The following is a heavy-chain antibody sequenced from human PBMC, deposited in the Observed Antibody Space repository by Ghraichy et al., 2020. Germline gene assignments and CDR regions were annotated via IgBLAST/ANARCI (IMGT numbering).Heavy chain of an antibody. D-gene: IGHD6-19*01. CDR2: IRYDGSNK. CDR3: AKESVAVAGTSGRLDY. CDR1: GFTFSSYG. J-gene: IGHJ4*02. Sequence: GGSLRLSCAASGFTFSSYGMHWVRQAPGKGLEWVAFIRYDGSNKYYADSVKGRFTISRDNSKNTLYLQMNSLRAEDTAVYYCAKESVAVAGTSGRLDYWGQGTLVTVSS. V-gene: IGHV3-30*02.